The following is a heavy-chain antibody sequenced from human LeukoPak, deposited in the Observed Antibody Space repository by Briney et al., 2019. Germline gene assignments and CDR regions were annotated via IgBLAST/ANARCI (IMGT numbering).Heavy chain of an antibody. V-gene: IGHV4-34*01. CDR3: ARQNTRYYGSIPYYFDY. D-gene: IGHD3-10*01. Sequence: TSETLSLTCAVYGGSFSGYYWSWIRQPPGKGLEWIGEINHSGSTNYNPSLKSRVTISVDTSKNQSSLKLSSVTAADTAVYYCARQNTRYYGSIPYYFDYWGQGTLVTVSS. J-gene: IGHJ4*02. CDR1: GGSFSGYY. CDR2: INHSGST.